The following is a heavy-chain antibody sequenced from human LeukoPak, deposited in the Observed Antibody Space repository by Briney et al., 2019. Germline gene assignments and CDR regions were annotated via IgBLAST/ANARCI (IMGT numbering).Heavy chain of an antibody. CDR1: GFTFSSSE. CDR3: ARDDSSSWYNWFDP. D-gene: IGHD6-13*01. Sequence: GGSLRLSCAASGFTFSSSEMNWVRQAPGKGLEWVSYISSSSRIIHYADSVKGRFTISRDNAKNSLYLQMNSLRAEDTAVYYCARDDSSSWYNWFDPWGQGTLVTVSS. V-gene: IGHV3-48*03. CDR2: ISSSSRII. J-gene: IGHJ5*02.